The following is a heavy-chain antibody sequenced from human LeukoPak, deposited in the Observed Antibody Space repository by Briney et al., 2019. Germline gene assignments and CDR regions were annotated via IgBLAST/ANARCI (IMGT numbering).Heavy chain of an antibody. J-gene: IGHJ4*02. Sequence: GGSLRLSCAASGFTFDDYAMHWVRQAPGKGLEWVSVISWDGGSTYYADSVMGRFTISRDNSKNSLYLQMNSLRAEDTALYYCAKDKVQGVVPAALGLGFDSWGQGTLVTVSS. CDR2: ISWDGGST. CDR1: GFTFDDYA. D-gene: IGHD2-2*01. V-gene: IGHV3-43D*03. CDR3: AKDKVQGVVPAALGLGFDS.